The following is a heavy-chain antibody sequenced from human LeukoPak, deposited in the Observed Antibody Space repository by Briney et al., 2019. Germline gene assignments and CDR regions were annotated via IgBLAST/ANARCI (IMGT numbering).Heavy chain of an antibody. CDR1: GGSVSSGSYY. J-gene: IGHJ3*02. CDR2: IYYSGST. CDR3: ARDSGVEHAFDI. Sequence: TSETLSLTCTVSGGSVSSGSYYWSWIRQPPGKGPEWIGYIYYSGSTNYNPSLKSRVTISVDTSKNQFSLKLSSVTAADTAVYYCARDSGVEHAFDIWGQGTMVTVSS. D-gene: IGHD2-15*01. V-gene: IGHV4-61*01.